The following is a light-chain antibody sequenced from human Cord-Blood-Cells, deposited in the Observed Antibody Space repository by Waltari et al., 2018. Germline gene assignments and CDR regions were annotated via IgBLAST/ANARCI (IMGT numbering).Light chain of an antibody. CDR2: DAS. CDR1: QSVSSY. J-gene: IGKJ2*01. Sequence: EIVLTQSPAPLSLSPGERATLSCRASQSVSSYLAWYQQKPGQAPRLRIYDASNRATGIAASFSGSGSGTDFTLTISSLEPEDFAVYYCQQRSNWPPYTFGQGTKLEIK. V-gene: IGKV3-11*01. CDR3: QQRSNWPPYT.